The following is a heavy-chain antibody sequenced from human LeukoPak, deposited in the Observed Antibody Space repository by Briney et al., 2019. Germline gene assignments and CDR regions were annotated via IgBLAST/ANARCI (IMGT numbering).Heavy chain of an antibody. CDR2: INPLSGGP. D-gene: IGHD3-3*01. CDR3: AREGIKIFGGWAPFDP. V-gene: IGHV1-2*02. J-gene: IGHJ5*02. CDR1: GYTFTDNY. Sequence: GTSVKVSCKASGYTFTDNYIHWVRQAPGQGLEWMGWINPLSGGPMYAQKFQGRVTMTRDTSLSTAYTELNGLKSDDTAIYYCAREGIKIFGGWAPFDPWGQGTLVTVS.